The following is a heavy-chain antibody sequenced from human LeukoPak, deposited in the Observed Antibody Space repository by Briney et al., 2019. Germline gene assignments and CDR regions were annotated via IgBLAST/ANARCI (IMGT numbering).Heavy chain of an antibody. J-gene: IGHJ4*02. Sequence: GGSLRLSCAASGFTFSSYWMSWGRQAPGKGLEWVANIKQDGSEKYYVDSVKGRFTISRDNAKNSLYLQMNSLRAEDTAVYYCARDHHYYDSRASSLYWGRGTLVTVSS. CDR3: ARDHHYYDSRASSLY. CDR2: IKQDGSEK. V-gene: IGHV3-7*01. CDR1: GFTFSSYW. D-gene: IGHD3-22*01.